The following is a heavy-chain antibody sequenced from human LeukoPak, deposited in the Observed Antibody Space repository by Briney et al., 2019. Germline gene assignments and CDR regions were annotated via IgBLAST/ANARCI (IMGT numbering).Heavy chain of an antibody. D-gene: IGHD2-2*01. CDR3: VRRNVVVPATMARAFDI. J-gene: IGHJ3*02. Sequence: SETLSLTCTVSGGSISSSSYYWGWIRQPPGKGLEWIAHIHYSGSTYYNPSLKSRVTISVDASKNQFSLNLSSVTAADTAVYYCVRRNVVVPATMARAFDIWGQGTIITVSS. CDR2: IHYSGST. CDR1: GGSISSSSYY. V-gene: IGHV4-39*01.